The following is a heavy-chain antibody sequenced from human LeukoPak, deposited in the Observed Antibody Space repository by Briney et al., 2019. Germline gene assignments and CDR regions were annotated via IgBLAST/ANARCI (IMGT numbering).Heavy chain of an antibody. CDR3: ARQKRDWFDP. CDR2: IYTSGST. V-gene: IGHV4-4*09. Sequence: SETLSLTCTVPVGSISSYYWSWIRQPLGKGLEWIGYIYTSGSTNYNPSLKSRATISLDTSKNQLSLKRSSVTAAHTPVQYCARQKRDWFDPWGQGTLVTVYS. CDR1: VGSISSYY. J-gene: IGHJ5*02.